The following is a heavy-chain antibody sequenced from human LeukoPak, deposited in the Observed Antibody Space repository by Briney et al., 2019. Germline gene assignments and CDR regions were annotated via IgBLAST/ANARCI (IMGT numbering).Heavy chain of an antibody. D-gene: IGHD7-27*01. CDR2: ISSSSSYI. V-gene: IGHV3-21*01. J-gene: IGHJ5*02. CDR1: GFTFSGYS. Sequence: GGSLRLSCAASGFTFSGYSMNWVRQAPGKGLEWVSYISSSSSYIYYADSVKGRFTISRDNAKNSLYLQMNSLRAEDTAVYYCARMGTLNWFDPWGQGTLVTVSS. CDR3: ARMGTLNWFDP.